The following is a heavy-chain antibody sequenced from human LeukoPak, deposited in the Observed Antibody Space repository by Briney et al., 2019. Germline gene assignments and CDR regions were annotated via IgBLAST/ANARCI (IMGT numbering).Heavy chain of an antibody. D-gene: IGHD2-2*01. V-gene: IGHV1-18*04. CDR2: INVNSGNT. Sequence: DSVKVSCKASGNTVSDYGFSWVRQAPGQGLEWVGWINVNSGNTNHAQKFQGRVTLTTDTSTSTVYMELRSLTSDDTAVYYCARDIGVSRFDPWGPGTVVTVSS. CDR1: GNTVSDYG. CDR3: ARDIGVSRFDP. J-gene: IGHJ5*02.